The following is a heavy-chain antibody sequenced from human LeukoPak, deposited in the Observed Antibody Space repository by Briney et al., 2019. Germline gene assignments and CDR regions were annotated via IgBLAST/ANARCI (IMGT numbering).Heavy chain of an antibody. Sequence: SETLSRTGTVSGGSSSSYYWSWIRQPPGKGLEWIGYIYYSGSTNYNPSLKRRVTISVDTSKNQFSLKLSSVTAADTAVYYCATIERSGWYVSYWGQGTLVTVSS. CDR3: ATIERSGWYVSY. CDR2: IYYSGST. D-gene: IGHD6-19*01. CDR1: GGSSSSYY. V-gene: IGHV4-59*01. J-gene: IGHJ4*02.